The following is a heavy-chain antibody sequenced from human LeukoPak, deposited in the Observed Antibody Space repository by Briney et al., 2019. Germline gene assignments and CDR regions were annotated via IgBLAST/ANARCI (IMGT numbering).Heavy chain of an antibody. CDR3: ARGSKAAPGTFDY. D-gene: IGHD6-13*01. Sequence: PSETLSLTCTVSGGSISSYYWSWIRQPPGKGLEWIGYIYYTGSTDYNPSLKSRVAISVDTSKNQFSLRLSSVTAADTAVYYCARGSKAAPGTFDYWGQGTLVTVSS. V-gene: IGHV4-59*01. CDR1: GGSISSYY. J-gene: IGHJ4*02. CDR2: IYYTGST.